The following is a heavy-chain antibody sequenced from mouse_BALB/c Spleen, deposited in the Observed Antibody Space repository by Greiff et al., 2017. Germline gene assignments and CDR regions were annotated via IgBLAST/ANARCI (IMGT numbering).Heavy chain of an antibody. D-gene: IGHD1-1*01. Sequence: EVKLMESGAELVRSGASVKLSCTASGFNIKDYYMHWVKQRPEQGLEWIGWIDPENGDTEYAPKFQGKATMTADTSSNTAYLQLSSLTSEDTAVYYCRLRSYAMDYWGQGTSVTVSS. CDR3: RLRSYAMDY. CDR2: IDPENGDT. V-gene: IGHV14-4*02. J-gene: IGHJ4*01. CDR1: GFNIKDYY.